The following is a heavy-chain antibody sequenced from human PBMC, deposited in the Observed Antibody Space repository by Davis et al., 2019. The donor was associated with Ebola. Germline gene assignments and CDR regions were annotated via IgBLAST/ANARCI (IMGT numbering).Heavy chain of an antibody. CDR3: ARDSPMTTVTLGYYYGMDV. Sequence: GGSLRLSCAASGFTFSSYCMSWVRQAPGKELEWVANIKQDGSEKYYVDSVKGRFTISRDNAKNSLYLQMNSLRAEDTAVYYCARDSPMTTVTLGYYYGMDVWGQGTTVTVSS. D-gene: IGHD4-11*01. CDR1: GFTFSSYC. V-gene: IGHV3-7*03. CDR2: IKQDGSEK. J-gene: IGHJ6*02.